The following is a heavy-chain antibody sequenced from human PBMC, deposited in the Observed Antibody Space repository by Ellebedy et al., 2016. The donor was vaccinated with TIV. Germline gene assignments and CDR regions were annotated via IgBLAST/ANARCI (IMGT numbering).Heavy chain of an antibody. D-gene: IGHD1-1*01. CDR1: GESFSGYY. CDR3: ARAPQLDYFDY. CDR2: IYHSGTT. V-gene: IGHV4-34*01. J-gene: IGHJ4*02. Sequence: MPSETLSLTCAVYGESFSGYYWSWIRQPPVKGLACIGAIYHSGTTYYNPSLKSRVTMSVDTSNKQFSLKLSSVTAADTAMYYCARAPQLDYFDYWGQGTLVTVSS.